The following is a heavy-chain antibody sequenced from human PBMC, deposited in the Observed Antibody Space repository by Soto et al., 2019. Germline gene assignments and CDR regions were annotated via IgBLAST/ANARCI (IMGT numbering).Heavy chain of an antibody. Sequence: TLSLACFVSGXSLTAGCYYWSWIRHHPGKGLEWIGSFYSSGSIIYNPSLRTRVSISGDTSSNQFSMSLTSVTAADTDRYYCARMYSSGSGWFHPWGQGTLVTVSS. CDR3: ARMYSSGSGWFHP. CDR1: GXSLTAGCYY. V-gene: IGHV4-31*03. D-gene: IGHD6-19*01. J-gene: IGHJ5*02. CDR2: FYSSGSI.